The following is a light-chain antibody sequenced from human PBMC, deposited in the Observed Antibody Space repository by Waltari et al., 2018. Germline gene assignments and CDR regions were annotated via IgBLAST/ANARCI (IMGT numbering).Light chain of an antibody. V-gene: IGLV2-11*01. CDR3: CSYVGSNTYWV. CDR1: RNDVGAYNF. J-gene: IGLJ3*02. Sequence: QSALTQPRSVSGSPGQSVTISCTGTRNDVGAYNFVSWYQQHPDKAPKLIIYDINNRPSGVPDRFSGSKSGNTASLTISGLQAEDEADYYCCSYVGSNTYWVFGGGTKLTVL. CDR2: DIN.